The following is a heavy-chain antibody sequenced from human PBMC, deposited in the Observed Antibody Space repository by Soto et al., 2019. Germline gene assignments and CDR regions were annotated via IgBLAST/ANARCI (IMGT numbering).Heavy chain of an antibody. D-gene: IGHD3-9*01. CDR3: ARRGESALYFQN. Sequence: EVQLVQSGAEVKKPGESLKISCKGSGYNFNNYWIGWVRQMPGKGLEYVGNIYPGDSDTRYSPSFQGQVSISVDKSLGTAYLQWSSLKASDTAVYYCARRGESALYFQNWGQGTLVTVSS. J-gene: IGHJ1*01. CDR1: GYNFNNYW. CDR2: IYPGDSDT. V-gene: IGHV5-51*01.